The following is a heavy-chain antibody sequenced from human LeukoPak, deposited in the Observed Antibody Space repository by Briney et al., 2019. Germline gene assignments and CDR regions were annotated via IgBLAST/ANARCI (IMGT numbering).Heavy chain of an antibody. CDR1: GYSFTNYW. CDR2: IYPDDSES. V-gene: IGHV5-51*01. Sequence: GESLQISCEASGYSFTNYWIGWVRQLPGKGLEWMGIIYPDDSESKYSPSFQGQVTISADKSISTAYLQWGSLKASDTAMYYCARSRDSSGYYYLMWGQGTLVTVSS. CDR3: ARSRDSSGYYYLM. J-gene: IGHJ4*01. D-gene: IGHD3-22*01.